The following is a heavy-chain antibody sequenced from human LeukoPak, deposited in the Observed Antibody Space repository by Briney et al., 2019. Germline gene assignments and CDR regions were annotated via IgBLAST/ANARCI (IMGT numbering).Heavy chain of an antibody. J-gene: IGHJ3*02. CDR1: GFTFSSYS. CDR2: LSSSSSYI. CDR3: ARDSGRWLQNYAPDAFDI. Sequence: GGSLRLSCAASGFTFSSYSMNWVRQAPGEGLEWVSSLSSSSSYIYYADSVKGRFTISRDNAKSSLYLQMNSLRAEDTAVYYCARDSGRWLQNYAPDAFDIWGQGTMVTVSS. V-gene: IGHV3-21*01. D-gene: IGHD5-24*01.